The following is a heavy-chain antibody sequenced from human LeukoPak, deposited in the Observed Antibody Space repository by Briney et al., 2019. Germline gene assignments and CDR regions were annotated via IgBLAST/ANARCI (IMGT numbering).Heavy chain of an antibody. J-gene: IGHJ6*03. CDR1: GFTVSSNY. V-gene: IGHV3-53*01. CDR2: IYSGGST. CDR3: ARVSSGYYLYYYYYYIDV. D-gene: IGHD3-22*01. Sequence: GGSLRLSCAASGFTVSSNYMCWVRQAPGKGLEWVSVIYSGGSTYYADSVKGRFTISRDNSKNTLYLQMNSLRAEDTAVYYCARVSSGYYLYYYYYYIDVWGKGTTVTVSS.